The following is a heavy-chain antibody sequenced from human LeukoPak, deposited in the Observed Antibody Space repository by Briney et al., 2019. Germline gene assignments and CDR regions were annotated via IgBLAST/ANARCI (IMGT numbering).Heavy chain of an antibody. Sequence: ASVKVSCKASGYTFTSYDITWVRQAPGQGLEWMGRISAYNGNTNYAQKLQGRVSMTTDTSTSTAYMELRSLRSDDTAVYYCARADVDILTAYYYMDVWGKGTTVTISS. CDR3: ARADVDILTAYYYMDV. CDR2: ISAYNGNT. D-gene: IGHD3-9*01. J-gene: IGHJ6*03. V-gene: IGHV1-18*01. CDR1: GYTFTSYD.